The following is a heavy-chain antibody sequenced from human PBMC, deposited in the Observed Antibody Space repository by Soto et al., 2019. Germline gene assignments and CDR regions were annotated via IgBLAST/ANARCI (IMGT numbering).Heavy chain of an antibody. D-gene: IGHD4-4*01. J-gene: IGHJ6*02. CDR3: ARSRDGYSFYFYYGMDG. V-gene: IGHV3-30*03. CDR2: ILHDGSAE. CDR1: GFIFTSYG. Sequence: GESLKISCAASGFIFTSYGMHWVRQAPGKGLEWMALILHDGSAEYYADSVKGRFTISRDNSKNTLYLQMNSLTAEDTAVYYCARSRDGYSFYFYYGMDGWGQGTTVTVSS.